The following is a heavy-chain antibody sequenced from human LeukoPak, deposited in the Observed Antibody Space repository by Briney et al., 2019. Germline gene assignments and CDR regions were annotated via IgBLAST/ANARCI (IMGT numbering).Heavy chain of an antibody. J-gene: IGHJ4*02. CDR1: GGTFSSYA. V-gene: IGHV1-69*04. CDR2: IIPILGIA. D-gene: IGHD5-18*01. CDR3: ALWIQLWGNFDY. Sequence: SVKVSCKAPGGTFSSYAISWVRQAPGQGLEWMGRIIPILGIANYAQKFQGRVTITADKSTSTAYMELSSLRSEDTAVYYCALWIQLWGNFDYWGQGTLVTVSS.